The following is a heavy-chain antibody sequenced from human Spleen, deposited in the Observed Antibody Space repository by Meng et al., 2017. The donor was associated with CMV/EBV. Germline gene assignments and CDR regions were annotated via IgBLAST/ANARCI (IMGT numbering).Heavy chain of an antibody. CDR1: GFTVSSNY. Sequence: GESLKISCAASGFTVSSNYMSWVRQAPGKGLEWVSVIYAGGTTYYADSVRDRFTFSRDDSKSTLYLQMNGLRAEDTGVYYCARGLYDSNGLDFDYWGQGTLVTVSS. CDR2: IYAGGTT. CDR3: ARGLYDSNGLDFDY. V-gene: IGHV3-66*02. J-gene: IGHJ4*02. D-gene: IGHD3-22*01.